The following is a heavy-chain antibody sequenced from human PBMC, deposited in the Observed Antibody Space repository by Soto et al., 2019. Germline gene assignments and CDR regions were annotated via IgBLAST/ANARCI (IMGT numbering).Heavy chain of an antibody. V-gene: IGHV1-58*01. CDR3: AAGADTVTAGYYGMDV. J-gene: IGHJ6*02. CDR1: GFTFTSSA. D-gene: IGHD4-17*01. Sequence: ASVKVSCKASGFTFTSSAVQWVRQARGQRLEWIGWIVVGSGNINYAQKFQERVTITRDMSTSTAYMELSSLRSEDTAVYYCAAGADTVTAGYYGMDVWGQGTTVTVSS. CDR2: IVVGSGNI.